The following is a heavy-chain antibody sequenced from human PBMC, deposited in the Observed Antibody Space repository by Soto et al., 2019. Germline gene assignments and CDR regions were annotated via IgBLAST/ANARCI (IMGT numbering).Heavy chain of an antibody. Sequence: GESLKIACNGSGYSFTSYWIGWVRQMPGKSLEWMGIIYPGDSDTRYSPSFQGQVTISADKSISTAYLQWSSLKASDTAMYYCARQGGYSYGHTDYWGQGTLVTVSS. J-gene: IGHJ4*02. CDR1: GYSFTSYW. V-gene: IGHV5-51*01. CDR3: ARQGGYSYGHTDY. CDR2: IYPGDSDT. D-gene: IGHD5-18*01.